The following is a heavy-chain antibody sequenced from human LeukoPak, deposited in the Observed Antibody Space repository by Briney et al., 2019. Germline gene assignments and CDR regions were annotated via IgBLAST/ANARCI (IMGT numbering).Heavy chain of an antibody. J-gene: IGHJ4*02. CDR3: ASGGGKYSYGYVNFDY. V-gene: IGHV1-69*06. Sequence: GASVKVSCKASGGTFSSYAISWVRQAPGQGLEWMGGIIPIFGTANYAQKFQGRVTITADKSTSTAYMELVSLRSEDTAVYYCASGGGKYSYGYVNFDYWGQGTLVTVS. D-gene: IGHD5-18*01. CDR1: GGTFSSYA. CDR2: IIPIFGTA.